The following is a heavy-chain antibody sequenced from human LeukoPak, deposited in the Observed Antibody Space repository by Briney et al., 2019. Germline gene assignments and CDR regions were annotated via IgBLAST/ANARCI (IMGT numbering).Heavy chain of an antibody. Sequence: PGGSRRLSCAASGFTFSDFSMNWVRQAPGKGLEDIAYINPNSKTISYADSVKGRFTISRDNAKNILFLQMHRLRAEDTAVYYCAKPPYSSVWGSLDSWGQGTLVTVSS. CDR2: INPNSKTI. CDR1: GFTFSDFS. J-gene: IGHJ4*02. CDR3: AKPPYSSVWGSLDS. V-gene: IGHV3-48*01. D-gene: IGHD6-19*01.